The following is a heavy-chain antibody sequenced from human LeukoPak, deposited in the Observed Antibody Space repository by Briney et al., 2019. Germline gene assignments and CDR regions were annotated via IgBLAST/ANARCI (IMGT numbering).Heavy chain of an antibody. J-gene: IGHJ3*02. CDR1: GFTFRNYL. Sequence: GGSLRLSCAASGFTFRNYLMNWVRQPPGKGLEWVSFISSTGGTIYYADSVKGRFTVSRDNGKSSLLLQMNSLRVEDTALYYCARGYSRAAFDIWGQGTVVAVSS. CDR2: ISSTGGTI. D-gene: IGHD2-15*01. V-gene: IGHV3-48*01. CDR3: ARGYSRAAFDI.